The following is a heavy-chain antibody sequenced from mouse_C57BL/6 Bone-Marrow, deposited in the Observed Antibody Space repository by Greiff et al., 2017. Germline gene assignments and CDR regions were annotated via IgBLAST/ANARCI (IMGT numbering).Heavy chain of an antibody. D-gene: IGHD1-1*01. CDR3: ARRGSSSWYFDY. CDR1: GYSFTGYF. Sequence: VQLQQSGPELVKPGDSVKISCKASGYSFTGYFMNWVMQSHGKSLEWIGRINPYNGDTFYNQKFKGKATLTVDKSSSTAHMELRSLTSEDSAVYYCARRGSSSWYFDYWGQGTTLTVSS. J-gene: IGHJ2*01. CDR2: INPYNGDT. V-gene: IGHV1-20*01.